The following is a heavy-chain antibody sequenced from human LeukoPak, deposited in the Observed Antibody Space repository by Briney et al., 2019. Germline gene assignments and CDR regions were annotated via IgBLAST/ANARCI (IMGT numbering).Heavy chain of an antibody. D-gene: IGHD1-26*01. CDR1: GGTFSSYA. Sequence: ASVKVSCKASGGTFSSYAISWVRQAPGQGLEWMGRIIPIFGTANYAQKFQGRVTITTDESTSTAYMELSSLRSEDTAVYYCARGYAGATELDYWGQGTQVTVSS. V-gene: IGHV1-69*05. CDR2: IIPIFGTA. CDR3: ARGYAGATELDY. J-gene: IGHJ4*02.